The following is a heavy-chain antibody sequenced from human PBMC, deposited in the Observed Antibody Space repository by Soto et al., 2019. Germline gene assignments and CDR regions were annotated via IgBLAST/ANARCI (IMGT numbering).Heavy chain of an antibody. CDR2: IYYSGST. Sequence: SETLSLTCTVSGGSISSSSYYWGWIRQPPGKGLEWIGSIYYSGSTYYNPSLKSRVTISVDTSKNQFSLKLSSVTAADRAVYYCARHVQAGMIREWCFDPWGKGTLFTVSS. D-gene: IGHD2-8*01. V-gene: IGHV4-39*01. CDR1: GGSISSSSYY. J-gene: IGHJ5*02. CDR3: ARHVQAGMIREWCFDP.